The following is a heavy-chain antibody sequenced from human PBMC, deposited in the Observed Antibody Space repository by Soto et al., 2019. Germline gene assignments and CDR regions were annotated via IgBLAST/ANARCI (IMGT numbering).Heavy chain of an antibody. CDR3: ASYCSSTSGPSKAHYYYGMDV. CDR1: GYTFTGYY. CDR2: INPNSGGT. Sequence: ASVKVSCKASGYTFTGYYMHWVRQAPGQGLEWMGWINPNSGGTNYAQKFQGWVTMTRDTSISTAYMELSRLRSDDTAVYYCASYCSSTSGPSKAHYYYGMDVWGQGTTVTVSS. D-gene: IGHD2-2*01. V-gene: IGHV1-2*04. J-gene: IGHJ6*02.